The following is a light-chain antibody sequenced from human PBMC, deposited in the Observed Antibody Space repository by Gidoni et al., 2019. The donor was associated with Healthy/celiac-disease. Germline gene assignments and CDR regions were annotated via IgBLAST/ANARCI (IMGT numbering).Light chain of an antibody. J-gene: IGLJ2*01. V-gene: IGLV2-14*01. CDR1: SSDVGGYNY. CDR3: SSYTSSSTRV. CDR2: EVS. Sequence: QSALTQPASVSGSPGPSITISCTGTSSDVGGYNYVSWYQQHPGKAPQLMIYEVSNRPSGVSNRCSGSKSGNTASLTISGLQAEDEADYYCSSYTSSSTRVFGGGTKLTVL.